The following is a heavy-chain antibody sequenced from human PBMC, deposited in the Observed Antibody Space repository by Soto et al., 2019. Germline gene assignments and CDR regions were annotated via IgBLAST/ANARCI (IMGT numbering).Heavy chain of an antibody. CDR3: ARVPGP. J-gene: IGHJ5*02. CDR1: RVSMSDYF. CDR2: IYHTGST. Sequence: PSETLSLTCTVSRVSMSDYFWSWIRQPPGKGLEWIGYIYHTGSTNYNPSLKSRVTISVDRSKNQFSLKLSSVTAADTAVYYCARVPGPWGQGTLVTVSS. V-gene: IGHV4-59*12.